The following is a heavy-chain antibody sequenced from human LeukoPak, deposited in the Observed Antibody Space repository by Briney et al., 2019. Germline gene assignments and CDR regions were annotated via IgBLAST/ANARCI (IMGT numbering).Heavy chain of an antibody. CDR1: GFTVSSNY. V-gene: IGHV3-53*05. CDR2: IYSGGST. CDR3: AKYSSSSFRDAFDI. Sequence: GGSLRLSCAASGFTVSSNYMSWVRQAPGKGLEWVSVIYSGGSTYYADSVKGRFTISRDNSKNTLYLQMNSLRAEDTAVYYCAKYSSSSFRDAFDIWGQGTMVTVSS. J-gene: IGHJ3*02. D-gene: IGHD6-13*01.